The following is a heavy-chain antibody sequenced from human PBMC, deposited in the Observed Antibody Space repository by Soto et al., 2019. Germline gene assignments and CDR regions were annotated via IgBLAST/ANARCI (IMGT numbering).Heavy chain of an antibody. D-gene: IGHD2-2*01. CDR1: GFTFSSYW. CDR3: ARGRSIVVVPAAIPDAFDI. CDR2: IKQDGSEK. V-gene: IGHV3-7*01. J-gene: IGHJ3*02. Sequence: GGSLRLSCAASGFTFSSYWMSWVRQAPGKGLEWVANIKQDGSEKYYVDSVKGRFTISRDNSKNSLYLQMNSLRAEDTAVYYCARGRSIVVVPAAIPDAFDIWGQGTMVTVSS.